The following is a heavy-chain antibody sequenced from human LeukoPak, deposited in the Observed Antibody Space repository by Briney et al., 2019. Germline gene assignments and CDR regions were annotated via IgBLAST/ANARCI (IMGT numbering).Heavy chain of an antibody. CDR1: GFTFSNYG. CDR2: IWYDGSNK. D-gene: IGHD1-26*01. J-gene: IGHJ6*02. V-gene: IGHV3-33*01. CDR3: AREGVVGASIYYYGMDV. Sequence: GGSLRLSCAASGFTFSNYGMHWVRQAPGKGLEWVAVIWYDGSNKYYADSVKGRFTISRDNSKNTLYLQMNSLRAEDTAVYYCAREGVVGASIYYYGMDVWGQGTTVTVSS.